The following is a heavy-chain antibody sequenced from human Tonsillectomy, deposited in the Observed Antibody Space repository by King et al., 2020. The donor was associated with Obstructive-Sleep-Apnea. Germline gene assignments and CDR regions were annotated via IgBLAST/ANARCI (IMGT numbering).Heavy chain of an antibody. CDR2: IGTSGDP. CDR1: GFTFSSYD. J-gene: IGHJ2*01. D-gene: IGHD6-13*01. V-gene: IGHV3-13*05. CDR3: ARGGGSSSWYQWYFDL. Sequence: DVQLVESGGGLVQPGGSLRLSCAASGFTFSSYDMHWVRQATGKGLEWVSAIGTSGDPYYPDSVKGRFTISRENAKNSLYLQMNSLRAGDTAVYYCARGGGSSSWYQWYFDLWGRGTLVTVSS.